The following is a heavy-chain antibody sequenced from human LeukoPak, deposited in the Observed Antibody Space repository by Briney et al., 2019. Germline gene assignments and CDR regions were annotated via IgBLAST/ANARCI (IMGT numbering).Heavy chain of an antibody. J-gene: IGHJ6*02. V-gene: IGHV1-2*02. CDR1: GYTFIDYY. CDR2: ISPTGGT. Sequence: GASVKVSCKASGYTFIDYYMYWVRQAPGQGLEWMGWISPTGGTNYTQKFQGRVSMTRDTSISTAYMELSRLRSDDTAVYYCSRVLDPQYYFYGMDVWGQGTTVTVSS. CDR3: SRVLDPQYYFYGMDV. D-gene: IGHD1-1*01.